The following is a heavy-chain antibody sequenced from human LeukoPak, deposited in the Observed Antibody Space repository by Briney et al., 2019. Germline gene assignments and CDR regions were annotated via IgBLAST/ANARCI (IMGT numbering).Heavy chain of an antibody. D-gene: IGHD3-10*01. CDR2: IYYSGST. Sequence: SETLSLTCTVSGGSISSGGYYWSWIRQHPGKGLEWTGYIYYSGSTYYNPSLKSRVTISVDTSKNQFSLKLSSVTAAGTAVYYCARQTRGVTLDYWGQGTLVTVSS. CDR3: ARQTRGVTLDY. CDR1: GGSISSGGYY. V-gene: IGHV4-31*03. J-gene: IGHJ4*02.